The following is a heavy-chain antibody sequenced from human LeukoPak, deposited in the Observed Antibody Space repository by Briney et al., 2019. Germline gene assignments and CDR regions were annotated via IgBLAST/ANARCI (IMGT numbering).Heavy chain of an antibody. Sequence: SETLSLTCTVSGGSISSYYWSWIRQPPGKGLEWIGYIYHSGSTNYNPSLKSRVTISVDTSENQLSLKLSSVTAADTAVYYCARSRGLDAFDIWGQGTMVTVSS. D-gene: IGHD6-19*01. CDR2: IYHSGST. CDR3: ARSRGLDAFDI. CDR1: GGSISSYY. V-gene: IGHV4-59*01. J-gene: IGHJ3*02.